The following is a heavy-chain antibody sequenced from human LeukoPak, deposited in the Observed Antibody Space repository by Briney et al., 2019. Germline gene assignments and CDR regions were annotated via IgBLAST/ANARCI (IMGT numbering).Heavy chain of an antibody. V-gene: IGHV4-34*01. D-gene: IGHD2-15*01. Sequence: PSETLSLTCAVYGGSFSGYYWSWIRQPPGKGLEWSGEINHSGSTNYNPSLKSRVTISVDTSKNQFSLKLSSVTAADTAVYYCARGHPDHIVVVVAATYTKLYYFDYWGQGTLVTVSS. CDR2: INHSGST. CDR3: ARGHPDHIVVVVAATYTKLYYFDY. CDR1: GGSFSGYY. J-gene: IGHJ4*02.